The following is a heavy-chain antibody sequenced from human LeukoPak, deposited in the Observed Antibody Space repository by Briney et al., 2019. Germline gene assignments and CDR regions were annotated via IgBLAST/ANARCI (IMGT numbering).Heavy chain of an antibody. CDR1: GFTFSSYA. CDR2: ISYDGSNK. V-gene: IGHV3-30-3*01. CDR3: ARASPKIVGATNYFDC. D-gene: IGHD1-26*01. Sequence: GGSLRLSCAASGFTFSSYAMHWVRQAPGKGLEWVAVISYDGSNKYYADSVKGRFTISRDNSKNTLYLQMNSLRAEDTAVYYCARASPKIVGATNYFDCWGQGTLVTVSS. J-gene: IGHJ4*02.